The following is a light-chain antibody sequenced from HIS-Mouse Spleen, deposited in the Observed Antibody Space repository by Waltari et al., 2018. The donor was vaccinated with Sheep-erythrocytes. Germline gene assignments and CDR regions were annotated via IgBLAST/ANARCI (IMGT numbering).Light chain of an antibody. Sequence: QSVLTQPPSASGTPGQRGTISCSGSSSNLGSNPVNWYQQLPGTAPKLLIYSNNQRPSGVPDRFSGSKSGTSASLAISGLQSEDEADYYCAAWDDSLNGYVFGTGTKVTVL. CDR1: SSNLGSNP. J-gene: IGLJ1*01. CDR3: AAWDDSLNGYV. V-gene: IGLV1-44*01. CDR2: SNN.